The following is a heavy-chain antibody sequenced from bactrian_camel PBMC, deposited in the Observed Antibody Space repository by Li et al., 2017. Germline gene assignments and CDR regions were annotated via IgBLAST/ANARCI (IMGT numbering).Heavy chain of an antibody. D-gene: IGHD6*01. CDR2: SLSSDGST. J-gene: IGHJ4*01. V-gene: IGHV3S31*01. CDR1: GFTFSSYA. CDR3: AKDCPRCLGGGWGDH. Sequence: VQLVESGGGLVQPGGSLRLSCAASGFTFSSYAMNWVRQAPGKGLEWVSASLSSDGSTYYADSVKGRFTISRDNAKNTLYLQLASLKTGDMAMYYGAKDCPRCLGGGWGDHWGQGTQVTVS.